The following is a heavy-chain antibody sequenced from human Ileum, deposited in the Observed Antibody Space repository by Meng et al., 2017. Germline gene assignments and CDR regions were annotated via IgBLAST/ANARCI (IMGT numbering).Heavy chain of an antibody. CDR3: AKGQLFASYYDY. J-gene: IGHJ4*02. V-gene: IGHV3-23*04. CDR2: MGGSDGRT. Sequence: GRRVESGGGLVQRGGSLRLSCVVSGVTFNSYAMSWVRQAPGKGLELVSAMGGSDGRTFYADSVKGRFIISTDNSKKTLYLQMDSLRAEDTAVYYCAKGQLFASYYDYWGQGTLVTVSS. CDR1: GVTFNSYA. D-gene: IGHD6-6*01.